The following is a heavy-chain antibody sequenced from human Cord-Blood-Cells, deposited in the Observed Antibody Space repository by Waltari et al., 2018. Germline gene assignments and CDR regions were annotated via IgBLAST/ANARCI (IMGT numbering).Heavy chain of an antibody. CDR2: IYYSGST. D-gene: IGHD7-27*01. V-gene: IGHV4-39*01. Sequence: QLQLQESGPGLVKPSETLSLTCTVSGGSISSSSYYWGWSRQPPGKGLEWIGSIYYSGSTYYSPSLKSRVTISVDTSKNQFSLKLSSVAAAGTAVYYCAIPWGSEVDYWGQGTLVTVSS. CDR1: GGSISSSSYY. J-gene: IGHJ4*02. CDR3: AIPWGSEVDY.